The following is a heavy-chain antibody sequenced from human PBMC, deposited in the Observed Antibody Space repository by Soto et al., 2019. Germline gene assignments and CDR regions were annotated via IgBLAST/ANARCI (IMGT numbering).Heavy chain of an antibody. J-gene: IGHJ5*02. CDR2: IYYSGST. V-gene: IGHV4-61*01. CDR1: GGSIGGSSDY. D-gene: IGHD3-3*01. Sequence: SETLSLTCTVSGGSIGGSSDYWGWIRQPPGKGLEWIGYIYYSGSTNYNPSLKSRVTISVDTSKNQFSLKLSSVTAADTAVYYCARDSLDFWSGYSYNWFDPWGQGTLVTVSS. CDR3: ARDSLDFWSGYSYNWFDP.